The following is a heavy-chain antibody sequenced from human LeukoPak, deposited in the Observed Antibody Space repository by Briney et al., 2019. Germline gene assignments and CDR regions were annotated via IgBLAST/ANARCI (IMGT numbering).Heavy chain of an antibody. D-gene: IGHD4-11*01. CDR1: GFTFSDYY. V-gene: IGHV3-11*01. CDR3: ARLAYSDYFFDS. J-gene: IGHJ4*02. Sequence: GGSLRLSCAAFGFTFSDYYMSWIRQAPGKGLEWLSYISGSGDSKFYADSVKGRFTISRDNAKNSLYLQINSLRAEDTAIYYCARLAYSDYFFDSWGQGTLVTVCS. CDR2: ISGSGDSK.